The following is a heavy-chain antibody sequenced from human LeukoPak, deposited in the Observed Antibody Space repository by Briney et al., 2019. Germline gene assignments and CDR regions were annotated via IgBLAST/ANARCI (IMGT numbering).Heavy chain of an antibody. D-gene: IGHD6-25*01. Sequence: SETLSLTCTVSGGSISSSSYYWGWIRQPPGKGLEWIGSIYYSGSTYYNPSLKSRVTISVDTSKNQFSLKLSSVTAADTAVYYCARKQSAISFDPWGQGTLVTVSS. CDR1: GGSISSSSYY. CDR3: ARKQSAISFDP. J-gene: IGHJ5*02. CDR2: IYYSGST. V-gene: IGHV4-39*07.